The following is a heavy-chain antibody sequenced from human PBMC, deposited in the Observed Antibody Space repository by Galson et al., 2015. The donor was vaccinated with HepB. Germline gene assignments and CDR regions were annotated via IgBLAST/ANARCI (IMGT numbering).Heavy chain of an antibody. CDR3: AKETWLFRDGHFDY. CDR2: IKQDGSEK. Sequence: SLRLSCAASGFTFSSYWMSWVRQAPGKGLEWVANIKQDGSEKYYVDSVKGRFTTSRDNAKNSLYLQMNSLRAEDTAVYYCAKETWLFRDGHFDYWGQGTLVTVSS. CDR1: GFTFSSYW. J-gene: IGHJ4*02. D-gene: IGHD3-22*01. V-gene: IGHV3-7*01.